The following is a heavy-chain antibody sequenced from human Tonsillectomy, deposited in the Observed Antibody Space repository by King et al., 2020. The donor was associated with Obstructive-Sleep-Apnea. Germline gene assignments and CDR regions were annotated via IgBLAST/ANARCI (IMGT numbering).Heavy chain of an antibody. CDR1: SGSFSGYY. CDR3: ARGRDVDTAMVAFDY. V-gene: IGHV4-34*01. Sequence: VQLQQWGAGLLKPSETLSLTCAVYSGSFSGYYWSWIRQTPGKGLEWIGEINHSGSTNYNPSLKSRVTISLDASKNQFSLKLTFVTAADTAVYYCARGRDVDTAMVAFDYWGQGTLVTVSS. CDR2: INHSGST. D-gene: IGHD5-18*01. J-gene: IGHJ4*02.